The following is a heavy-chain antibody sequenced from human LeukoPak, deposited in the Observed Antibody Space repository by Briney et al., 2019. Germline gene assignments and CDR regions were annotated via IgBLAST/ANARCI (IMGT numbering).Heavy chain of an antibody. CDR1: GYRFSDYW. V-gene: IGHV5-51*01. CDR2: IFPGDFDI. Sequence: GESLKISCKGSGYRFSDYWIGWVRQMPGKGLEWMGIIFPGDFDIKYSPSFQGQVTISADNSISTAYLQWSSLKASDTAIYYCVRHGLKGCSGGRCFTSFYYYGPDVWGQGNTVTVSS. D-gene: IGHD2-15*01. CDR3: VRHGLKGCSGGRCFTSFYYYGPDV. J-gene: IGHJ6*02.